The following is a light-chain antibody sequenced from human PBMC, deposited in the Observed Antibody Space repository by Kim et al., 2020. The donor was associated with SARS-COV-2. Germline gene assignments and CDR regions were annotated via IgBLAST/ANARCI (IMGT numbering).Light chain of an antibody. J-gene: IGKJ1*01. Sequence: LLPGERPTFSCRASRSVSTHLTSYQQKYGQARRVLKYDATSRATGIPARGRGGGSVTEITLTISGLEPEDFVVYNSQQSSIAPRTFVEGTKVYIK. V-gene: IGKV3-11*01. CDR3: QQSSIAPRT. CDR1: RSVSTH. CDR2: DAT.